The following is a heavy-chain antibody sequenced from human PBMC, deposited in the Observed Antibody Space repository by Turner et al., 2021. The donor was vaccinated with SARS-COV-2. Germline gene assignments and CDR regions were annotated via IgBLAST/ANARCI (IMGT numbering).Heavy chain of an antibody. D-gene: IGHD4-17*01. V-gene: IGHV1-69*01. CDR1: GGTFSSYS. J-gene: IGHJ3*02. CDR2: IIPMYDTT. Sequence: QVQLVQSGAAVKKPGSSVKVSCKVSGGTFSSYSINWVRQAPGQGLEGMGGIIPMYDTTTYAQRFRGRVTITADESTGTAYMELTRLISGDTAIYFCASMDYGGDAGHAFDIWAQGTWVTVSS. CDR3: ASMDYGGDAGHAFDI.